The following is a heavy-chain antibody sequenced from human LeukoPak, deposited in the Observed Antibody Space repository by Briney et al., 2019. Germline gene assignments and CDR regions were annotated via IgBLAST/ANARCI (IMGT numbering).Heavy chain of an antibody. CDR1: GYSFTNYD. D-gene: IGHD3-22*01. CDR3: ARADYDTSASTRKQIDY. CDR2: MNPNSGNT. Sequence: ASVKVSCKASGYSFTNYDINWVRQATGQGLELMGWMNPNSGNTAYAQEFQGRVTMTRNTSISTAYMELSSLKSEDTAVYFCARADYDTSASTRKQIDYWGQGTLVTVSS. V-gene: IGHV1-8*01. J-gene: IGHJ4*02.